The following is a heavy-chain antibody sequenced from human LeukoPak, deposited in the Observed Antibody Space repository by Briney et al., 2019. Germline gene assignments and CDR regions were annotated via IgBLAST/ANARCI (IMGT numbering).Heavy chain of an antibody. V-gene: IGHV4-39*07. CDR3: AGGPAARPFDY. CDR2: IYYSGST. D-gene: IGHD6-13*01. CDR1: GGSISSSSYY. J-gene: IGHJ4*02. Sequence: SETLSLTCPVSGGSISSSSYYWGWIRQPPGKGLEWIGSIYYSGSTYYNPSLKSRVTISVDTSKNQFSLKLSSVTAADTAVYYCAGGPAARPFDYWGQGTLVTVSS.